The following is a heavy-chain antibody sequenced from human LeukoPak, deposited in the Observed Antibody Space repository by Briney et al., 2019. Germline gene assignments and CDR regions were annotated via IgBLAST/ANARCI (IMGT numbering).Heavy chain of an antibody. J-gene: IGHJ4*02. V-gene: IGHV1-2*02. CDR1: GYTFVNHF. Sequence: ASVTVSCKASGYTFVNHFIYWLRQAPGQGLEWMGWINPNVGGTVSAQKFQGRVTMTRDTSISTAYMELNSLTSADTAVYYCARVTASGFYFFNSWGQGTLITVSS. D-gene: IGHD3-22*01. CDR3: ARVTASGFYFFNS. CDR2: INPNVGGT.